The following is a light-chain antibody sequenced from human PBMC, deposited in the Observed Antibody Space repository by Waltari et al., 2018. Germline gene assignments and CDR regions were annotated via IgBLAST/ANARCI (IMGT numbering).Light chain of an antibody. CDR1: SSDVGGYKY. CDR2: DVS. CDR3: CSYAGSYTWV. Sequence: QSALTQPRSVSGSPGQSVTISCTGTSSDVGGYKYVSWFQQHAGKAPRLMIYDVSERPSGVPDRCSGSKSGNTASLTISGLQAEDEADYYCCSYAGSYTWVFGGGTKLTVL. V-gene: IGLV2-11*01. J-gene: IGLJ3*02.